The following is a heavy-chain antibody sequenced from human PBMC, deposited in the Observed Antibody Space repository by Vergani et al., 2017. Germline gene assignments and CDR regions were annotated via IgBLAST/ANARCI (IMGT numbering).Heavy chain of an antibody. Sequence: EVQLVDSGGGLVQPGGSLRLSCAASGFTFSSYWMSWVRQAPGKGLEWVANIKQDGSEKYYVDSVKGRFTISRDNAKNSLYLQMNSLRAEDTAVYYCASDWVDGSGSYYEYAFDIWGQGTMVTVSS. J-gene: IGHJ3*02. D-gene: IGHD3-10*01. CDR3: ASDWVDGSGSYYEYAFDI. CDR2: IKQDGSEK. V-gene: IGHV3-7*01. CDR1: GFTFSSYW.